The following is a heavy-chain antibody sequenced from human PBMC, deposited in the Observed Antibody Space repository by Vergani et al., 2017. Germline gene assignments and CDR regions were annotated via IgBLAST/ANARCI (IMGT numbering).Heavy chain of an antibody. J-gene: IGHJ5*02. V-gene: IGHV5-51*01. CDR1: GYSFASYW. CDR2: IYPGDSDT. Sequence: EVQLVQSGAEVKKPGESLKISCKGSGYSFASYWIAWVRQMPGKGLEWMGIIYPGDSDTRYSPSFQGQVTMSAEKSIATDYLQWNSLKASDSSMYYCGTHPRFDHWGQGSLVTVSS. CDR3: GTHPRFDH.